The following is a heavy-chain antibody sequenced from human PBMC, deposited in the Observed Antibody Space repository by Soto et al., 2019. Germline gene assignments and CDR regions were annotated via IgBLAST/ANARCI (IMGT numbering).Heavy chain of an antibody. D-gene: IGHD3-16*01. V-gene: IGHV3-74*03. CDR3: AKDLSWGQCDY. CDR1: GFTFSSYW. CDR2: IKTDGTAT. J-gene: IGHJ4*02. Sequence: EVQLVESGGGLVQPGGSLRLSCAASGFTFSSYWMHWVRQAPGTRLVWVSSIKTDGTATQYEDSGQGRFTVSRDNAKNTLDLQMNSLRAEDTAGHYCAKDLSWGQCDYWGQGTLGTVSS.